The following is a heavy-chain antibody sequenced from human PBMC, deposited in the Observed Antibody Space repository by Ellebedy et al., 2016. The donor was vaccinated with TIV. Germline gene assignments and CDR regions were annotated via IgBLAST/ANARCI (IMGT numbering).Heavy chain of an antibody. J-gene: IGHJ6*02. Sequence: GESLKISCAASGFTFSSYTMTWVRQAPGKGLEWVSGISGSRYSTNYADSVKGRFIISRDNSKNTLFLQMNSLRVEDAALYYCAKESVSGTIYYYYHGMDVWGQGTTVTVSS. CDR1: GFTFSSYT. CDR3: AKESVSGTIYYYYHGMDV. D-gene: IGHD5/OR15-5a*01. CDR2: ISGSRYST. V-gene: IGHV3-23*01.